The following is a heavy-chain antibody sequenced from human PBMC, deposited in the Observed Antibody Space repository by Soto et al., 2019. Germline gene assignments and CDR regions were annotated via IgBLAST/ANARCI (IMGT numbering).Heavy chain of an antibody. CDR3: AISRYSYGMKTDY. CDR1: GDSISSSNW. Sequence: QVQLQESGPGLVKPSGTLSLTCAVSGDSISSSNWCSWVRQPPGKGLEWIGEIYHSGSTNYNPSLKSRVIISVDKSKKQFSLKLSSVTAADTAVYYCAISRYSYGMKTDYWGQGTLVTVSS. D-gene: IGHD5-12*01. CDR2: IYHSGST. V-gene: IGHV4-4*02. J-gene: IGHJ4*02.